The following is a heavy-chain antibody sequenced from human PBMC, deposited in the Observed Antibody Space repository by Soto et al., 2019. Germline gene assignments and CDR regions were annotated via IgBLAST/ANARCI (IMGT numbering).Heavy chain of an antibody. CDR3: AKEGSSAMVLFDY. D-gene: IGHD5-18*01. CDR1: GFTFSDYY. CDR2: ISSSGSTI. Sequence: LRLSCAASGFTFSDYYMSWIRQAPGKGLEWVSYISSSGSTIYYADSVKGRFTISRDNAKNSLYLQMNSLRAEDTAVYYCAKEGSSAMVLFDYWGQGTLVTVSS. J-gene: IGHJ4*02. V-gene: IGHV3-11*01.